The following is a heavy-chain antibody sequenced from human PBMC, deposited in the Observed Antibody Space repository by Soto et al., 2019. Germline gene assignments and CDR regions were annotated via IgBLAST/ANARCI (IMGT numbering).Heavy chain of an antibody. D-gene: IGHD2-15*01. CDR2: IYWDDDK. J-gene: IGHJ4*02. CDR1: GLSLSTSGVG. CDR3: AHRPSYCSGGTCYSGFDY. Sequence: QITLKESGPTLVKPTQTLTLTCTFSGLSLSTSGVGVGWIRQPPGKALECLALIYWDDDKRYSPSLKSRLTITKYTSKNQVVLTMTNMDPVDTATYYCAHRPSYCSGGTCYSGFDYWGQGTLVTVSS. V-gene: IGHV2-5*02.